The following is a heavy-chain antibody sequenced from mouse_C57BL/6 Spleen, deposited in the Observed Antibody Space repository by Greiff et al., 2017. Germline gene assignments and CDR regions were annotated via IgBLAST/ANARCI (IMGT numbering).Heavy chain of an antibody. Sequence: QVHVKQSGAELVRPGASVTLSCKASGYTFTDYEMHWVKQTPVHGLEWIGAIDPETGGTAYNQKFKGKAILTADKSSSTAYMELRSLTSEDSAVYYCTRDYGVHYYAMDYWGQGTSVTVSS. V-gene: IGHV1-15*01. CDR2: IDPETGGT. CDR3: TRDYGVHYYAMDY. CDR1: GYTFTDYE. D-gene: IGHD1-1*01. J-gene: IGHJ4*01.